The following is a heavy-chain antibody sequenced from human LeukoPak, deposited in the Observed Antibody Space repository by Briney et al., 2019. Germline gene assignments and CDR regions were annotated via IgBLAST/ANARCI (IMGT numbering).Heavy chain of an antibody. Sequence: PGGSLRLSCAASGFTVSSNYMSWVRHAPGKGLEWVSVIYSGGSPSYPDSGKARFTLPRDNSKDTLYLQMNSLRVDDTAVYYCARTRRGYDSNGYYSFHYGMDVWGQGTTVTVSS. V-gene: IGHV3-66*01. CDR2: IYSGGSP. CDR3: ARTRRGYDSNGYYSFHYGMDV. CDR1: GFTVSSNY. J-gene: IGHJ6*02. D-gene: IGHD3-22*01.